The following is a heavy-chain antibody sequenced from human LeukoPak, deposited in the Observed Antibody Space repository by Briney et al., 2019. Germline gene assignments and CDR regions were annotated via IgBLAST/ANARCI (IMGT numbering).Heavy chain of an antibody. J-gene: IGHJ3*02. Sequence: ASVKVSLQASGYTFTSYDINWVRQATGQGLEWMGWMNPNSGNTGYAQKFQGRVTITRNTSISTAYMELSSLRSEDTAVYYCARVTKDDAFDIWGQGRMVAVSS. CDR1: GYTFTSYD. V-gene: IGHV1-8*03. D-gene: IGHD1-1*01. CDR2: MNPNSGNT. CDR3: ARVTKDDAFDI.